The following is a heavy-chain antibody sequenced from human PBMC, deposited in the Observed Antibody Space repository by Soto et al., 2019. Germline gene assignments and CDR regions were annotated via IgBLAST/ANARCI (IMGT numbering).Heavy chain of an antibody. CDR2: ISNSGGST. Sequence: EVQLLESGGGLVQPGGSLRLSCAATGFTFSNYAMNWVRQAPGKGLEWVSGISNSGGSTYYTDSVKGRFTISRDNSKNTLYLEMNSLRAEDTAVYYCAKAPDVVFAPAPKGWCHTWGQGTLVTVSS. V-gene: IGHV3-23*01. CDR1: GFTFSNYA. CDR3: AKAPDVVFAPAPKGWCHT. D-gene: IGHD2-2*01. J-gene: IGHJ5*01.